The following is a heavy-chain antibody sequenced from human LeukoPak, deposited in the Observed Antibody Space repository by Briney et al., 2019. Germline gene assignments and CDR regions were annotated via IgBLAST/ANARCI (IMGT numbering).Heavy chain of an antibody. CDR2: ISTSSSYI. J-gene: IGHJ4*02. Sequence: GGSLRLSCAASGFTFSSYSMNWVRQAPGKGLEWVSYISTSSSYIYYADSVKGRFTISRDNAKNSLYLQMNSLRAEDTAVYYCARDPVGVRYSSGPGAKFDYWGQGTLVTVSS. CDR3: ARDPVGVRYSSGPGAKFDY. CDR1: GFTFSSYS. V-gene: IGHV3-21*01. D-gene: IGHD6-19*01.